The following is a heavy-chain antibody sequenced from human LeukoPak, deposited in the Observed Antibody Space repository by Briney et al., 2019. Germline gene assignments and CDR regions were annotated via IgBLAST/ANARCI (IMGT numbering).Heavy chain of an antibody. J-gene: IGHJ5*02. CDR1: GYTFTRYY. Sequence: ASVKVSCKASGYTFTRYYMHWVRQAPGQGLEWMGWINPNSGGTNYAQKFQGRVTMTRDRPTSTDYMELSSLRSEDTAVYYCARDNSVEDTAWWFDPWGQGTLVTVSS. CDR3: ARDNSVEDTAWWFDP. CDR2: INPNSGGT. V-gene: IGHV1-2*02. D-gene: IGHD4-23*01.